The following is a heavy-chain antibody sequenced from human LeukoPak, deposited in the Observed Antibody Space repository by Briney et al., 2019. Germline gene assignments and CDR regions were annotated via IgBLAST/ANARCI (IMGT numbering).Heavy chain of an antibody. CDR1: GFTFSSNW. CDR2: IRQDGTEK. D-gene: IGHD2-15*01. CDR3: AAGTGYLIEK. V-gene: IGHV3-7*01. J-gene: IGHJ4*02. Sequence: PGGSLRLSCAASGFTFSSNWMNWVRQSPGKGLEWVANIRQDGTEKNYVDSVKGRFIISRDNAKNSLYLQMNSLRAEDTAVYYCAAGTGYLIEKWGQGTLVAVSS.